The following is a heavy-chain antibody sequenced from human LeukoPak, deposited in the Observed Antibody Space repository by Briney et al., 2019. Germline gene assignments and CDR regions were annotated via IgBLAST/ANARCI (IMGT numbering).Heavy chain of an antibody. V-gene: IGHV4-30-4*01. CDR3: ARQYSGYDPLDY. Sequence: SQTLSLTCTVSGGSISSGDYYWSWISQPPGKGLEWIGYIYYSGSTYYNPSLKSRVTISVDTSKNQFSLKLSSVTAADTAVYYCARQYSGYDPLDYWGQGTLVTVSS. CDR2: IYYSGST. J-gene: IGHJ4*02. CDR1: GGSISSGDYY. D-gene: IGHD5-12*01.